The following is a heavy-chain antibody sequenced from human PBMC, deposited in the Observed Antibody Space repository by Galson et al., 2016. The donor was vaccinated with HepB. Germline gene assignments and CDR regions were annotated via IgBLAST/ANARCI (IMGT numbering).Heavy chain of an antibody. CDR3: ARDNTGWYEGDY. V-gene: IGHV1-46*01. Sequence: SVKVSCKASGYTFTSYYVHWVRRAPGQGLEWMGMINPSGGSTTYAQKFQDRVTLTRDTSTSTVYKQLSSLKSEDTAMYYCARDNTGWYEGDYWGQGTLVTVS. D-gene: IGHD6-19*01. J-gene: IGHJ4*02. CDR2: INPSGGST. CDR1: GYTFTSYY.